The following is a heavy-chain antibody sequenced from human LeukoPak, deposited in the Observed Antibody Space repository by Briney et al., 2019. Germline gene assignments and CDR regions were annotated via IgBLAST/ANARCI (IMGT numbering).Heavy chain of an antibody. V-gene: IGHV5-10-1*01. Sequence: PGESLKISFKGSGXSFTSYWISWVRQMPGKGLEWMGRIDPSDSYTNYSPSFQGHVTISADKSISTAYLQWSSLKASDTAMYYCARARAAGGRWSDLDYWGQGTLVTVSS. D-gene: IGHD6-13*01. CDR1: GXSFTSYW. CDR2: IDPSDSYT. CDR3: ARARAAGGRWSDLDY. J-gene: IGHJ4*02.